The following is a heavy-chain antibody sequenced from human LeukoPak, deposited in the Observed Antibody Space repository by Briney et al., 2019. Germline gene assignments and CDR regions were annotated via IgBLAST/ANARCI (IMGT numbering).Heavy chain of an antibody. CDR2: ISSSGSTI. Sequence: GGSLRLSCAASGFTFSSYERNWVRQAPGKGLEWVSYISSSGSTIYYADSVKGRFTISRDNAKNSLYLQMNSLRAEDTAVYYCARDREVRGGIQYYMDVWGKGTTVTISS. CDR1: GFTFSSYE. D-gene: IGHD3-10*01. J-gene: IGHJ6*03. V-gene: IGHV3-48*03. CDR3: ARDREVRGGIQYYMDV.